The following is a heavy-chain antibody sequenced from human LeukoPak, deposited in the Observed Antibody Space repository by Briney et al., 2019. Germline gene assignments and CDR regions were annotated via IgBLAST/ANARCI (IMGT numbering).Heavy chain of an antibody. D-gene: IGHD3-10*01. CDR3: ARSPYESGTPPTRLED. J-gene: IGHJ4*02. V-gene: IGHV3-11*03. CDR2: VSCGSTYT. Sequence: GGSLRLSCAASGFTFSDCYMNWIRQAPGKGLEWVSYVSCGSTYTNYADSVKGRFTVSRDNAKNSLSLQMSSLRAEDTAVYYCARSPYESGTPPTRLEDWGQGTLVTVSS. CDR1: GFTFSDCY.